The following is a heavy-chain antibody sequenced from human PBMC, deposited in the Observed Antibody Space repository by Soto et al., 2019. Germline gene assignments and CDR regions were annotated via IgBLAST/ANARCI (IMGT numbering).Heavy chain of an antibody. CDR1: GGTFSSYA. V-gene: IGHV1-69*12. CDR2: IIPIFGTA. J-gene: IGHJ6*02. Sequence: QVQLVQSGAEVKKPGSSVKVSCKASGGTFSSYAISWVQQAPGQGLEWMGGIIPIFGTANYAQKFQGRVTITADESTSTAYMELSSLRSEDTAVYYCARVYYDSSGSSPYYYYYGMDVWGQGTTVTVSS. D-gene: IGHD3-22*01. CDR3: ARVYYDSSGSSPYYYYYGMDV.